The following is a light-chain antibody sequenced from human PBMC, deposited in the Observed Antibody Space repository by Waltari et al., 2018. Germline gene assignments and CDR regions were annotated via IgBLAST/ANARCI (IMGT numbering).Light chain of an antibody. V-gene: IGLV1-47*01. Sequence: QSVLTQPPSASGTPGQRVTISCSGSSSNIGSNYVYWYQQLPGTAPKLLIFRNNLRHSCVPDLFSGSKSGTSASFAISGLRSDDEAYYYCAAWDDSLSAVLFGGGTKLTVL. J-gene: IGLJ2*01. CDR2: RNN. CDR3: AAWDDSLSAVL. CDR1: SSNIGSNY.